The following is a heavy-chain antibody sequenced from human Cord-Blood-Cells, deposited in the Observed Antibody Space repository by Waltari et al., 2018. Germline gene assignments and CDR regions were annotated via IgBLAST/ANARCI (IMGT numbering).Heavy chain of an antibody. CDR2: IWYDGSNK. Sequence: QVQLVESGGGVVQPGRSLRLSCAASGFTFSSYGMHWVRQAPGQGLEWVAVIWYDGSNKYYADSVKGRFTISRDKSKNTLYLQMNSLRAEDTAVYYCARDLIYYDSSGYYPTFGYWGQGTLVTVSS. D-gene: IGHD3-22*01. J-gene: IGHJ4*02. CDR1: GFTFSSYG. CDR3: ARDLIYYDSSGYYPTFGY. V-gene: IGHV3-33*01.